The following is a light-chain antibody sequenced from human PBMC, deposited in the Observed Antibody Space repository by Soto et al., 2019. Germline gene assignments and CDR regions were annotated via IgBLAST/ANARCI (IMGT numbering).Light chain of an antibody. Sequence: QSVLTQPPSASGTPGQRVAISCSGGSSDIGSNPVNWYLHLPGAAPKLLIYRDNQRPSGVPDRFSGPKSGTSASLTISGLQSADEADYFCSAWDDNIYGPVFGGGTKLTVL. CDR3: SAWDDNIYGPV. CDR1: SSDIGSNP. CDR2: RDN. V-gene: IGLV1-44*01. J-gene: IGLJ2*01.